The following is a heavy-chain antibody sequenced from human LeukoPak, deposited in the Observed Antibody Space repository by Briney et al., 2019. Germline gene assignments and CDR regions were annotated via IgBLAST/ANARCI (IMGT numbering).Heavy chain of an antibody. D-gene: IGHD3-3*01. Sequence: ASVKVSCKASGGTFSSYAISWVRQAPGQGLEWMGRIIPILGIANYAQKFQGRVTITADKSTSTAYMELSSLRSEDTAVYYCARDYYDFWSGYLTAVDYYYYMDVWGKGPRSPSP. V-gene: IGHV1-69*04. CDR2: IIPILGIA. CDR1: GGTFSSYA. J-gene: IGHJ6*03. CDR3: ARDYYDFWSGYLTAVDYYYYMDV.